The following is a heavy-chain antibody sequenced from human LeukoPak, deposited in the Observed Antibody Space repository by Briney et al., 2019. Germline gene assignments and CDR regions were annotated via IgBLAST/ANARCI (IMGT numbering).Heavy chain of an antibody. V-gene: IGHV1-2*02. D-gene: IGHD1-14*01. CDR3: ARELTRVRNWFDP. CDR1: GYTFTGYY. Sequence: GASVKVSCKASGYTFTGYYMHWVRQAPGQGLEWMGWINPNSGGTNYAQKFQGRVTMTRDTSISTAYMELSRLRSDDTAVYYCARELTRVRNWFDPWGQGTLITVSS. J-gene: IGHJ5*02. CDR2: INPNSGGT.